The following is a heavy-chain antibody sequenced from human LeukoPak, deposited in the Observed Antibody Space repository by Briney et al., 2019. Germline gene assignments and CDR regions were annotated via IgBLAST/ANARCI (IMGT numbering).Heavy chain of an antibody. CDR1: GGSISSGDYY. V-gene: IGHV4-30-4*08. CDR3: ARGNYDFWSGYYFGFDP. Sequence: SETLSLTCTVSGGSISSGDYYWSWIRQPPGKGLEWIGYIYSSGSTYYNPSLKSRVTISVDTSKNQFSLKLSSVTAADTAVYYCARGNYDFWSGYYFGFDPWGQGTLVAVSS. CDR2: IYSSGST. J-gene: IGHJ5*02. D-gene: IGHD3-3*01.